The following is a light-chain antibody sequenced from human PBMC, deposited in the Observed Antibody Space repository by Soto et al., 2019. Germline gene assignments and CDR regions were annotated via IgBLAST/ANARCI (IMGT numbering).Light chain of an antibody. CDR2: GNS. J-gene: IGLJ3*02. CDR1: SSNIGAGYD. Sequence: QSVLTQPPSVSGAPGQRVTISCTGSSSNIGAGYDVHWYQQLPGTAPKLLIYGNSNRPSGVPDRFSGSKSGTSASLAITGLQAEDEADYYCQSYDSSLSXXVXXGGTKLTXL. V-gene: IGLV1-40*01. CDR3: QSYDSSLSXXV.